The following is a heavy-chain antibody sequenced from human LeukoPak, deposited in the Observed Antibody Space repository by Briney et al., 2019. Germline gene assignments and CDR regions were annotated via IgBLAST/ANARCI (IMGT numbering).Heavy chain of an antibody. Sequence: AGGSLRLSCAASGFTFSSYGMHWVRQAPGKGLEWVAFIRYDGSNKYYADSVKGRFTISRDNSKNTLYLQMNSLRAEDTAVYYCAKDGKVATIYYYYMDVWGKGTTVTISS. D-gene: IGHD5-12*01. V-gene: IGHV3-30*02. CDR1: GFTFSSYG. J-gene: IGHJ6*03. CDR2: IRYDGSNK. CDR3: AKDGKVATIYYYYMDV.